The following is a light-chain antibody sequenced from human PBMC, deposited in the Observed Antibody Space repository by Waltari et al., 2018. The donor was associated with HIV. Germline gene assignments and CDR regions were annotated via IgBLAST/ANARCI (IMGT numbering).Light chain of an antibody. CDR1: SSNIGSYS. CDR3: TTWDHSLFGHVV. Sequence: QPPSASGTPGQRVTISCSGGSSNIGSYSVNWYQQLPRTAPKLLIYSNSQRPSGVPDRFSGSKSGTSASLAISGLQSEDEADYYCTTWDHSLFGHVVFGGGTRLTVV. J-gene: IGLJ2*01. V-gene: IGLV1-44*01. CDR2: SNS.